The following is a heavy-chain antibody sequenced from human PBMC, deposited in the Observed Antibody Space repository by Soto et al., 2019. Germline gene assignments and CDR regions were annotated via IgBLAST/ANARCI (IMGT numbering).Heavy chain of an antibody. CDR2: MSGSSSTT. Sequence: PGGSLRLSCAASGFTFNNFAMIWVRQAPGGGLEWVSSMSGSSSTTYYADSVRGRFTISRDRSKNTLYLQMSSLRAEDTALYYCAKNQERELPRVIDFWGQGTLVTVSS. CDR3: AKNQERELPRVIDF. D-gene: IGHD1-7*01. J-gene: IGHJ4*02. V-gene: IGHV3-23*01. CDR1: GFTFNNFA.